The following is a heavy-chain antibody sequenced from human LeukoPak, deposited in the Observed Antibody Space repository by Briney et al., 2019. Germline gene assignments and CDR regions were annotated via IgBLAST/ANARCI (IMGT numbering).Heavy chain of an antibody. Sequence: ASVKVSCKASGGTFSSYAFSWVRQAPGQGLEWTGGIIPIFGTANYAQKFQGRVTITADESTSTAYMELSSLRSEDTAVYYCARGYSSSWRARVPPNYFDYWGQGTLVTVSS. CDR1: GGTFSSYA. D-gene: IGHD6-13*01. V-gene: IGHV1-69*13. CDR2: IIPIFGTA. J-gene: IGHJ4*02. CDR3: ARGYSSSWRARVPPNYFDY.